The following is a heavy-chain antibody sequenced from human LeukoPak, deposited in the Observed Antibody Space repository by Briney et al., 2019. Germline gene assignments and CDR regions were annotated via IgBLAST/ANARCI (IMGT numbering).Heavy chain of an antibody. Sequence: GGSLRLSCAASGFTFSSHWMHWVRQAPGKGMVWVSRIKDDGSHTNYADSVKGRFTISRDNAKNTLSLQMNSLRAEDTAVYYCARGSGIITGIDEWGQGTLVTVSS. J-gene: IGHJ4*02. CDR3: ARGSGIITGIDE. CDR2: IKDDGSHT. D-gene: IGHD6-25*01. CDR1: GFTFSSHW. V-gene: IGHV3-74*01.